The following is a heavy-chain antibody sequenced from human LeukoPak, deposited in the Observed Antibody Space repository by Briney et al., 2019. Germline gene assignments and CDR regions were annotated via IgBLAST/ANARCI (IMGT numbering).Heavy chain of an antibody. CDR1: GFTFSSSA. Sequence: GGSLRLSCAASGFTFSSSAMSWVRQAPGRGLEWVSTISGTVGSTYYADSVKSRFTISRDNSKDTLYLQMNSLRAEDTAIYYCAKERFGDWNWFDPWGQGTLVTVSS. D-gene: IGHD3-10*01. CDR3: AKERFGDWNWFDP. CDR2: ISGTVGST. V-gene: IGHV3-23*01. J-gene: IGHJ5*02.